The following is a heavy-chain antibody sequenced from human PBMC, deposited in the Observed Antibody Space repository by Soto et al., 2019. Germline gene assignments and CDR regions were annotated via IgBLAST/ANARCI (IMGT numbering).Heavy chain of an antibody. D-gene: IGHD1-26*01. CDR1: GFTFSNYW. V-gene: IGHV3-74*01. J-gene: IGHJ4*02. Sequence: AQLVESGGGLVQPGGSLRLSCAASGFTFSNYWMHWVRQVPGQGPVWVSRLNRDGSRTDYADSVRGRFTIFRDNARNTLCLQMSSLGAEDTAMYYCARDLGGAGSYWGQGTLVSVSS. CDR2: LNRDGSRT. CDR3: ARDLGGAGSY.